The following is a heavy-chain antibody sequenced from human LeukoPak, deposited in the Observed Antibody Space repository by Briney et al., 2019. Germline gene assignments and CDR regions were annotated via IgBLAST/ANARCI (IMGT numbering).Heavy chain of an antibody. J-gene: IGHJ3*02. CDR1: GFTFSSYA. Sequence: GGSLRLSCAASGFTFSSYAMSWVRQAPGKGLEWVSYISSSGSTIYYADSVKGRFTISRDNAKNSLYLQMNSLRAEDTAVYYCARQPLVGARDAFDIWGQGTMVTVSS. CDR3: ARQPLVGARDAFDI. D-gene: IGHD1-26*01. CDR2: ISSSGSTI. V-gene: IGHV3-48*04.